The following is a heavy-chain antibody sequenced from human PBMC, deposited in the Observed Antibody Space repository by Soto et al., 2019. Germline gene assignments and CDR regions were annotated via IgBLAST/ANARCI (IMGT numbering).Heavy chain of an antibody. Sequence: QSQLVQSGAEVREPGASVKVSCKASSHTFDTSGFSWVRQAPGQGLGWMGWISPSRGHRNCGRKFXXXVXXTADTAATTDHMEMRSLISDDTAGYYCGREWVQWVRRCLEFWGQGTLVTVSS. J-gene: IGHJ4*02. CDR1: SHTFDTSG. V-gene: IGHV1-18*01. CDR2: ISPSRGHR. CDR3: GREWVQWVRRCLEF. D-gene: IGHD1-26*01.